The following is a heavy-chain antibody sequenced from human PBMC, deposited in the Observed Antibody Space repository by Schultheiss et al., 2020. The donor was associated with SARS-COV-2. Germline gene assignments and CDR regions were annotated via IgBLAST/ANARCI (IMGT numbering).Heavy chain of an antibody. V-gene: IGHV3-7*03. CDR1: GFTFSGYW. CDR2: IKQDGSEK. CDR3: ARESAKYDDFWRGYF. J-gene: IGHJ6*02. D-gene: IGHD3-3*01. Sequence: GGSLRLSCAGSGFTFSGYWMSWVRQAPGKGLEWVANIKQDGSEKYYVDSVKGRFTISRDNAKNSVHLQMNSLRAEDTAVYYCARESAKYDDFWRGYFWGQGTTVTVSS.